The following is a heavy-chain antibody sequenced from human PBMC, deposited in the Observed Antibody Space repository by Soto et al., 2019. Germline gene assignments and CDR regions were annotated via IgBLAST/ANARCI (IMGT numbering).Heavy chain of an antibody. Sequence: PGGSLRLSCAASGFTFSSYAMTRVRQAPGKGLEWVSLITDSGDSTYYADSVKGRFTISRDNSKNTLYLQMNSLRADDTAVYYRAKAGGSTWGTEYFQHWAQGTLVTVSS. CDR3: AKAGGSTWGTEYFQH. J-gene: IGHJ1*01. CDR1: GFTFSSYA. V-gene: IGHV3-23*01. CDR2: ITDSGDST. D-gene: IGHD6-13*01.